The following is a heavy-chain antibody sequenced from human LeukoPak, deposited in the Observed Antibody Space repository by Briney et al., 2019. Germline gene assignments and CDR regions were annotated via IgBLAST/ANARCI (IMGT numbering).Heavy chain of an antibody. CDR2: INPSGGST. V-gene: IGHV1-46*01. D-gene: IGHD3-22*01. J-gene: IGHJ4*02. Sequence: ASVKVSCKASGYTFTSYYMHWVRQAPGQGLEWMGIINPSGGSTSYAQKFQGRVTMTRDMSTSTVYMELSSLRSEDTAVYYCAKAVRAYYYDSSASDWGQGTLVTVSS. CDR3: AKAVRAYYYDSSASD. CDR1: GYTFTSYY.